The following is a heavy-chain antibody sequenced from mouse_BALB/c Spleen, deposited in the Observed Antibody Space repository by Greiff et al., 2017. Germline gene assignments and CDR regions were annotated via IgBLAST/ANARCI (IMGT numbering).Heavy chain of an antibody. J-gene: IGHJ1*01. CDR3: ARRRNWYFDV. V-gene: IGHV3-2*02. Sequence: DVQLQESGPGLVKPSQSLSLTCTVTGYSITSDYAWNWIRQFPGNKLEWMGYISYSGSTSYNPSLKSRISITRDTSKNQFFLQLNSVTTEDTATYYCARRRNWYFDVWGAGTTVTVSS. CDR2: ISYSGST. CDR1: GYSITSDYA.